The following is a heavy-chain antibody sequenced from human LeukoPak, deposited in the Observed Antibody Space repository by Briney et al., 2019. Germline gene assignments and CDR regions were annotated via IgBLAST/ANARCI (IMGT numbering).Heavy chain of an antibody. Sequence: SETLSLTCTVSGGSISSYYWSWIRQPPGKGLERIGYIYYSGSTNYNPSLKSRVTISVDTSKNQFSLKLSSVTAADTAVYYCASYYYGSGSDYNWFDPWGQGTLVTVSS. CDR1: GGSISSYY. D-gene: IGHD3-10*01. CDR2: IYYSGST. CDR3: ASYYYGSGSDYNWFDP. V-gene: IGHV4-59*01. J-gene: IGHJ5*02.